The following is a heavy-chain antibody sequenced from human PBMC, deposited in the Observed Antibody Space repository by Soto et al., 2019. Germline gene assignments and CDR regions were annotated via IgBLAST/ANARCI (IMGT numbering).Heavy chain of an antibody. CDR3: ASSSCTSGVCYFVY. CDR2: ISSGSTFI. D-gene: IGHD2-8*01. Sequence: EVQLVESGGGMVRPGGSLRLSCAASGLAFNIHKMNWVRQAPGKGRERVSTISSGSTFIYYADSLKGRFTISRDNAKNSVHLQMNSLRAEDTAVYYCASSSCTSGVCYFVYWGQGTLVTVSS. J-gene: IGHJ4*02. CDR1: GLAFNIHK. V-gene: IGHV3-21*01.